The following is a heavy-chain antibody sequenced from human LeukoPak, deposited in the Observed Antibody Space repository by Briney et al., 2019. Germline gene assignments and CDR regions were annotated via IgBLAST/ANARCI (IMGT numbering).Heavy chain of an antibody. D-gene: IGHD3-9*01. Sequence: ASVKVSCKASGYTFTGYYMHWVRQAPGQGLEWMGWINPNSGGTNYAQKFQGRVTMTRDTSISTAYMELSRLRSDDTAVYYCARSGTEYYDILTGYVDYYYYYMDVWGKGTTVTVSS. CDR3: ARSGTEYYDILTGYVDYYYYYMDV. CDR2: INPNSGGT. V-gene: IGHV1-2*02. J-gene: IGHJ6*03. CDR1: GYTFTGYY.